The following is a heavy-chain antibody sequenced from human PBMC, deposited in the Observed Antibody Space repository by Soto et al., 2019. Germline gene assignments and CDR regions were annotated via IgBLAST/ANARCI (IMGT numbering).Heavy chain of an antibody. V-gene: IGHV3-33*01. CDR3: TTRGRWSGYYMGYFDY. D-gene: IGHD3-3*01. Sequence: PGGSLRLSCAASGFTFSSYGMHWVRQAPGKGLEWVAVIWYDGSNKYYADSVKGRFTISRDNSKNTLYLQMNSLRAEDTAVYYCTTRGRWSGYYMGYFDYWGQGTLVTVSS. J-gene: IGHJ4*02. CDR1: GFTFSSYG. CDR2: IWYDGSNK.